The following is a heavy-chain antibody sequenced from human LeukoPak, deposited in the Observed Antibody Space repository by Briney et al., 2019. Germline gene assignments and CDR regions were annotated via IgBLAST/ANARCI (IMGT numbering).Heavy chain of an antibody. Sequence: GGSLRLSCAASGFTFSSYGMHWVRQASGKGLEWVGRIRSKASSYATAYAASGKGRFTISRDDSKNTAYLQMNSLKTEDTAVYYCTRLYSSSNWGQGTLVTVSS. D-gene: IGHD6-13*01. V-gene: IGHV3-73*01. CDR2: IRSKASSYAT. CDR3: TRLYSSSN. J-gene: IGHJ4*02. CDR1: GFTFSSYG.